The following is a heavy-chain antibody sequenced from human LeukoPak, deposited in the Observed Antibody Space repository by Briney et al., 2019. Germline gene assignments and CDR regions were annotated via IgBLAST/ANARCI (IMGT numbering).Heavy chain of an antibody. D-gene: IGHD5-12*01. CDR2: INPNSGGT. J-gene: IGHJ4*02. CDR3: AREKVATMDIDY. V-gene: IGHV1-2*02. Sequence: ASVKVSCKASGYTFTCYYMHWVRQAPGQGLEWMGWINPNSGGTNYAQKFQGRVTMTRDTSISTAYMELSRLRSDDTAVYYCAREKVATMDIDYWGQGTLVTVSS. CDR1: GYTFTCYY.